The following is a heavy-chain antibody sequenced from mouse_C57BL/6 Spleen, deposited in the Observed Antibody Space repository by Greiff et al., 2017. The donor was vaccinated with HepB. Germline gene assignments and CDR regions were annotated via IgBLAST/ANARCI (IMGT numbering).Heavy chain of an antibody. CDR2: ISGGGGNT. CDR3: ARQSVVTPFDY. D-gene: IGHD1-1*01. J-gene: IGHJ2*01. Sequence: EVNVVESGGGLVKPGGSLKLSCAASGFTFSSYTMSWVRQTPEKRLEWVATISGGGGNTYYPDSVKGRFTISRDNAKNTLYLQMSSLRSEDTALYYCARQSVVTPFDYWGQGTTLTVSS. CDR1: GFTFSSYT. V-gene: IGHV5-9*01.